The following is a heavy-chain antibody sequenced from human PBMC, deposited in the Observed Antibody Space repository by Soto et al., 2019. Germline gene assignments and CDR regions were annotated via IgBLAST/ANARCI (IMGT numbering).Heavy chain of an antibody. CDR3: AKRKGGVRSNWFDA. Sequence: QIQLVQSGVEMKKPGASVKVSCKASGYSFSSYGISWVRQAPGQGLEWMGWISPYNGNTNYAQNLQGRVTMTTDTSTSTAYMELRSLRSDDTAVYYCAKRKGGVRSNWFDAWSQGTLVTVSS. V-gene: IGHV1-18*04. J-gene: IGHJ5*02. CDR1: GYSFSSYG. D-gene: IGHD3-16*01. CDR2: ISPYNGNT.